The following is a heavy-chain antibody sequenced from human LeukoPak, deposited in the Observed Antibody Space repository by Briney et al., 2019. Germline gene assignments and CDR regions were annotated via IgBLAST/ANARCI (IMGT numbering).Heavy chain of an antibody. Sequence: SQTLSLTCTVSGGSISSGDYYWSWIRQPPGKGLEWIGYIYYSGSTYYNPSLKSRVTISVDTSKNQFSLKLSSVTAADTAVYYCARLSNPGSVLTFDYWGQGTLVTVSS. CDR2: IYYSGST. CDR3: ARLSNPGSVLTFDY. D-gene: IGHD3-10*01. V-gene: IGHV4-30-4*01. J-gene: IGHJ4*02. CDR1: GGSISSGDYY.